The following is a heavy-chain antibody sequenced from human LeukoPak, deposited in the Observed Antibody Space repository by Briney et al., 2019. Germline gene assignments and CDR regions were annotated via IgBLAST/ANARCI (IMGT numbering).Heavy chain of an antibody. V-gene: IGHV3-23*01. CDR1: GFTFSSYW. J-gene: IGHJ4*02. CDR3: AKDSLRYFDWLSEWDY. Sequence: GGSLRLSCAASGFTFSSYWMSWVRQAPGKGLEWVSAISGSGGSTYYADSVKGRFTIARDNSKNTLYLQMNSLRAEDTAVYYCAKDSLRYFDWLSEWDYWGQGTLVTVSS. D-gene: IGHD3-9*01. CDR2: ISGSGGST.